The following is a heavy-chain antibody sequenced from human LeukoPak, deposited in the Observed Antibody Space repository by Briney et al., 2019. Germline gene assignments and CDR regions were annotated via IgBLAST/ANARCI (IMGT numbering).Heavy chain of an antibody. CDR1: GFTFSSYS. V-gene: IGHV3-21*01. J-gene: IGHJ6*02. D-gene: IGHD6-13*01. Sequence: GGSLRLSCAASGFTFSSYSMNWVRQAPGKGLEWVSSISSSSSYIYYADSVKGRFTISRDNAKNSLYLQMNSLRAEDTAVYYCARDSYSSSWTLYYYYYYGMDVWGQGTTVTVSS. CDR2: ISSSSSYI. CDR3: ARDSYSSSWTLYYYYYYGMDV.